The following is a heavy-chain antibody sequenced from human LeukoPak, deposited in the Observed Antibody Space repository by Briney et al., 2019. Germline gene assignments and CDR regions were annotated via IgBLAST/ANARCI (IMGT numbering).Heavy chain of an antibody. V-gene: IGHV4-4*07. D-gene: IGHD5-24*01. CDR1: GGSIISNY. J-gene: IGHJ4*02. CDR2: MYSSGST. Sequence: SETLSPTCTVSGGSIISNYSSWIRQPAGKGLEWIGRMYSSGSTDYNPSLKSRVTMSVDTSKNQFSLKLSSVTAADTAVYYCAGTRDGYNHYWGQGTLVTVSS. CDR3: AGTRDGYNHY.